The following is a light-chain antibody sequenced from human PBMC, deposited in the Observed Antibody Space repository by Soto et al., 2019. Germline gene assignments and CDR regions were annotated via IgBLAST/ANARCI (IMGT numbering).Light chain of an antibody. V-gene: IGKV1-5*03. CDR1: QSISSW. Sequence: DIQMTQSPSTLSASVGDRVTITCRASQSISSWLAWYQQKPGKAPKLLIYKASSLERGVPSRFSGSGSGTEFTLTISSLQPADFATYYSQQYNSYSYTFGQGTKLEI. CDR2: KAS. J-gene: IGKJ2*01. CDR3: QQYNSYSYT.